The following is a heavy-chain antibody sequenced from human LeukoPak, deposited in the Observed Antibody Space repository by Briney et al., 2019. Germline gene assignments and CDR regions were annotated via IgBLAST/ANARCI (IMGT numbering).Heavy chain of an antibody. Sequence: GGSLRLSCAASGFTFRTSAMSWVRQAPGKGLEWVSSIRDSSGSTYYADSVKGRFTISRDNSKNTLHLQMSSLRAEDTALYYCAKGRGPAAGTMESWGQGTLVTVSS. V-gene: IGHV3-23*01. D-gene: IGHD6-13*01. CDR3: AKGRGPAAGTMES. J-gene: IGHJ5*02. CDR2: IRDSSGST. CDR1: GFTFRTSA.